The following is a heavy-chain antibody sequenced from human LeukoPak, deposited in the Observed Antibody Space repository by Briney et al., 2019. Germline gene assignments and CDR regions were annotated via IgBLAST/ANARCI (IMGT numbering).Heavy chain of an antibody. J-gene: IGHJ5*02. CDR2: ISSSGSTI. CDR3: AKDRGSRKFDP. V-gene: IGHV3-11*01. Sequence: GGSLRLSCAASGFTFSDYNMSWIRQAPGRGLEWVSYISSSGSTIYYADSVKGRFTISRDNAKNSLYLQMNSLRAEDTAVYYCAKDRGSRKFDPWGQGTLVTVSS. CDR1: GFTFSDYN. D-gene: IGHD3-10*01.